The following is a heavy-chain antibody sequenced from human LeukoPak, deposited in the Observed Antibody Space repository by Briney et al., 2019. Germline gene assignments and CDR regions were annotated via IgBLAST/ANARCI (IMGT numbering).Heavy chain of an antibody. Sequence: SETLSLTCTVSGGSISSHYWSWIRQPPGKGLEWIGYIYYSGSTNYNPSLKSRVTISVDTSKNHFSLKLSSVTAADTAVYYCARETELLWFGKKYYYYYMDVWGKGTTVTVSS. J-gene: IGHJ6*03. D-gene: IGHD3-10*01. CDR3: ARETELLWFGKKYYYYYMDV. CDR2: IYYSGST. CDR1: GGSISSHY. V-gene: IGHV4-59*11.